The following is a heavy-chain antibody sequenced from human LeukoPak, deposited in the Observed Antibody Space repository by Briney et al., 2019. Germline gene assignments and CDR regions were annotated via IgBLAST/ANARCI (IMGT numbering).Heavy chain of an antibody. CDR1: GCTFTNYA. J-gene: IGHJ4*02. V-gene: IGHV1-3*01. CDR3: ARDQNLGGSARWLDY. D-gene: IGHD1-26*01. CDR2: INAGNGNT. Sequence: GASVKVSCKASGCTFTNYAMHWVRQAPGQRLEWMGWINAGNGNTKYSQKFQGRVTITRDTSASTAYMELSSLRSEDTAVYYCARDQNLGGSARWLDYWGQGTLVTVSS.